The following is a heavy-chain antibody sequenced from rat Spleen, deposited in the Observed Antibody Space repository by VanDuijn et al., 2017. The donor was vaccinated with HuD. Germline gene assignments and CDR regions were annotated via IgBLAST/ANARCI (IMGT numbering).Heavy chain of an antibody. CDR2: ISYDGSAT. V-gene: IGHV5-29*01. CDR1: GFSLSNYG. J-gene: IGHJ2*01. CDR3: ARLPGPN. Sequence: VQLKESGPGLVQPSQTLSLNCTVSGFSLSNYGVLWVRQPPGKGLEWVASISYDGSATYYRDSVKGRFTLSRDNAKSTLFLQMGSLRSEDTATYYCARLPGPNWGQGVMVTVSS. D-gene: IGHD1-4*01.